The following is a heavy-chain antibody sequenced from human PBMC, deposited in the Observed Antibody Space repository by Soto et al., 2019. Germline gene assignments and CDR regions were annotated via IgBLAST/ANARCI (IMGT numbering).Heavy chain of an antibody. J-gene: IGHJ6*02. CDR2: IMPIFGTP. CDR3: ARDNDRPQLGGNYYYILDV. D-gene: IGHD1-1*01. CDR1: GGTFRNSA. Sequence: QVQLEQSGAEVKKPGSSVKLSCKASGGTFRNSAISWVRQAPGQGLEWMGGIMPIFGTPDYAQKFQGRVTITADESTNTAYMELSGLRSDDTAVYYCARDNDRPQLGGNYYYILDVWGHGTTVTVSS. V-gene: IGHV1-69*12.